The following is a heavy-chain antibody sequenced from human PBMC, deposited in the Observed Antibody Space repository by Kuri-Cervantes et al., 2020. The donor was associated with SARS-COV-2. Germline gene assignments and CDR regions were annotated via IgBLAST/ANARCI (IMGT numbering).Heavy chain of an antibody. CDR3: ARALRGYCSGGGCQTWDVFDI. Sequence: ASVKVSCKAFGYTFTSYAISWVRQAPGQGLEWMGWISTYNGNTNYAQKLQGRVTMTTDTSTSTAYMELRSLRSDDTAVFYCARALRGYCSGGGCQTWDVFDIWGQGTMVTVSS. CDR1: GYTFTSYA. D-gene: IGHD2-15*01. V-gene: IGHV1-18*04. CDR2: ISTYNGNT. J-gene: IGHJ3*02.